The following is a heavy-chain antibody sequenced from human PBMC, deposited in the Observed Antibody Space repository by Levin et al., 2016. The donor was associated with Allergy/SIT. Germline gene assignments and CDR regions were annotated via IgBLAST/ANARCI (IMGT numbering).Heavy chain of an antibody. CDR3: AKSRSGAAEAGINY. D-gene: IGHD6-13*01. Sequence: GESLKISCAASGFTFSTYAMSWVRQAPGKGLEWVSGISGSGGTTYYADSVRGRFTVSGDNSKNTLYLQMNSLRVEDTAVYYCAKSRSGAAEAGINYWGQGTLVTVSS. V-gene: IGHV3-23*01. CDR1: GFTFSTYA. J-gene: IGHJ4*02. CDR2: ISGSGGTT.